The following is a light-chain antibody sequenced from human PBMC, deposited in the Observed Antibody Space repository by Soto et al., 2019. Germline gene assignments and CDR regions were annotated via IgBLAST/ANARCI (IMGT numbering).Light chain of an antibody. CDR3: QQYHNWPIT. V-gene: IGKV3-15*01. J-gene: IGKJ5*01. CDR1: QTISRH. CDR2: AAS. Sequence: EIVMTHSPPTLSVSPGERATLSSRPSQTISRHVAWHQHNPGQAPRLLIYAASTSATAIPARFSGSGSETEFTLTISSLQSEDFAVYYCQQYHNWPITFGQGTRLEI.